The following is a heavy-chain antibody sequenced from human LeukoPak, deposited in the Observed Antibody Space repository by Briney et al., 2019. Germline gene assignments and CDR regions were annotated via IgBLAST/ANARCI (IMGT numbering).Heavy chain of an antibody. Sequence: GGSLRLSCAASGFTFSSYSMNWVRQAPGKGLEWVSYISSSSSTIYYADSVKGRFTISRDNAKNSLYLQMNSLRAEDTAVYYCARDRPYYYDSSGYYYRGYMDVWGKGTTVTVSS. J-gene: IGHJ6*03. D-gene: IGHD3-22*01. CDR2: ISSSSSTI. CDR1: GFTFSSYS. V-gene: IGHV3-48*01. CDR3: ARDRPYYYDSSGYYYRGYMDV.